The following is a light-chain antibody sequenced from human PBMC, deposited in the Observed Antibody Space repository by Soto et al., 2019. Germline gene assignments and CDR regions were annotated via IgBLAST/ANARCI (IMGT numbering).Light chain of an antibody. CDR2: DAS. V-gene: IGKV1-5*01. J-gene: IGKJ5*01. CDR3: QQTYMTPIT. CDR1: QSISSW. Sequence: DIQITQSPFTLAASVGDRFTITCRASQSISSWLAWYQQKPGKAPKLLIYDASSLESRVPSRFSGSGSGIEFTLTNSSLQPEDFATYDCQQTYMTPITFGQGTRLEI.